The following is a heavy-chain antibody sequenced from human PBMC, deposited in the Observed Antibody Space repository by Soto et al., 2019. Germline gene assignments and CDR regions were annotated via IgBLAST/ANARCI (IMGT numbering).Heavy chain of an antibody. V-gene: IGHV1-3*01. D-gene: IGHD4-17*01. CDR1: GYTFTNYA. CDR2: INPGNGNT. Sequence: QVQVVQSGAEVKKPGASVKGSCKASGYTFTNYAMHWVRQAPGQRLEWMGWINPGNGNTKNSQKFQGRVTITRDTFASTAYMELSSLRSEDTAVYYCARGASSVTTFYFDLWGRGTLVTVSS. J-gene: IGHJ2*01. CDR3: ARGASSVTTFYFDL.